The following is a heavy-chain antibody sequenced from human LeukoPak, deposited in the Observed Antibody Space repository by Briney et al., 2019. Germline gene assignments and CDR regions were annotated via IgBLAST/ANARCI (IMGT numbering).Heavy chain of an antibody. CDR3: ARGNYDILN. J-gene: IGHJ4*02. CDR1: GFTFSIYW. Sequence: GGSLRLSCAASGFTFSIYWMTWVRQAPGKGLEWVANINEDGRETHFVDSVKGRFTISRNNAKNSLYLQMNGLRAEDTAVYYCARGNYDILNWGQGTLVTVSS. CDR2: INEDGRET. D-gene: IGHD3-9*01. V-gene: IGHV3-7*05.